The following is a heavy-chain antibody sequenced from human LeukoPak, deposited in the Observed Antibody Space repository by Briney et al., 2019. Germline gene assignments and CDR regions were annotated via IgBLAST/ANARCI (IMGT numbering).Heavy chain of an antibody. CDR2: INHSGST. CDR1: GGSFSGYY. D-gene: IGHD3-22*01. CDR3: ARGDDYYDSPN. J-gene: IGHJ4*02. V-gene: IGHV4-34*01. Sequence: PSETLSLTCAVYGGSFSGYYWSWIRQPPGKGLEWIGEINHSGSTNYNPSLKSRVTISVDTSKNQFSLKLSSVTAADTAVYYCARGDDYYDSPNWGQGTLVTVSP.